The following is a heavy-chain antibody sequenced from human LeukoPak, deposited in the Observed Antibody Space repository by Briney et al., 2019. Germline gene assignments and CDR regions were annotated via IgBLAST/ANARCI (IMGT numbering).Heavy chain of an antibody. Sequence: PGGSLRLSCAASGFTFSSYAMSWVRQAPGKGLEWVSAISASGGSTSYADSVKGRFTISRDNAKNSLYLQMNSLRAEDTAVYYCARDRGYSYGYIHWGQGTLVTVSS. CDR2: ISASGGST. V-gene: IGHV3-23*01. D-gene: IGHD5-18*01. CDR3: ARDRGYSYGYIH. CDR1: GFTFSSYA. J-gene: IGHJ4*02.